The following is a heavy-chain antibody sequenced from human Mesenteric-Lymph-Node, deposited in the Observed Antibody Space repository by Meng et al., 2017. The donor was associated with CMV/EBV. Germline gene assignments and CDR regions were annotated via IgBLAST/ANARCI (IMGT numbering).Heavy chain of an antibody. CDR2: ISYDGSTK. CDR3: AKNSNTIAAAGTFDY. V-gene: IGHV3-30-3*01. D-gene: IGHD6-13*01. CDR1: GFTFSSYA. J-gene: IGHJ4*02. Sequence: GESLKISCAVSGFTFSSYAMHWVRQAPGKGLGWVAVISYDGSTKYYADSVKGRFTISRDNSKNTLYLQMNSLRTEDTAVYYCAKNSNTIAAAGTFDYWGQGTLVTVSS.